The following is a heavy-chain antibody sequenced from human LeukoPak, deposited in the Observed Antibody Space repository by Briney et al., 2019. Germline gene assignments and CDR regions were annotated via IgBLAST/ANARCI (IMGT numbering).Heavy chain of an antibody. CDR2: IYHSGST. CDR3: ARIADGYYFDY. Sequence: SQTLSLTCAVSGGSISSGGYSWSWIRQPPGKGLEWIGYIYHSGSTYYNPSLKSRVTISVDRSKNQFSLKLSSVTAADTAVYYCARIADGYYFDYWGQGTLVTVSS. V-gene: IGHV4-30-2*01. CDR1: GGSISSGGYS. D-gene: IGHD5-24*01. J-gene: IGHJ4*02.